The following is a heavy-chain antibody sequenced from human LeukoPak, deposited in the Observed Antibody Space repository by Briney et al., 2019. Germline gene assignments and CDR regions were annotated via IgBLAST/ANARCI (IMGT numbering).Heavy chain of an antibody. CDR2: IYYSGST. Sequence: KSSETLSLTCTVPGGSISSYYWSWIRQPPGKGLEWIGYIYYSGSTNYNPSLKSRVTISVDTSKNQFALKLSSVTAADTAVYYCARPHGPXNPVDAFDIWGQGTMVTV. J-gene: IGHJ3*02. V-gene: IGHV4-59*01. D-gene: IGHD5-24*01. CDR1: GGSISSYY. CDR3: ARPHGPXNPVDAFDI.